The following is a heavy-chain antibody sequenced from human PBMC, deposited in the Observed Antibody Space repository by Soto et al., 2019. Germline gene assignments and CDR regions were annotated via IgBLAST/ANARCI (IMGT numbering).Heavy chain of an antibody. CDR2: IKEDGSEK. CDR1: GFTFSRYW. CDR3: AKARGMDV. Sequence: EVQLVESGGGLVQPGGSLRLSCAASGFTFSRYWMTWVRQAPGKGLEWVANIKEDGSEKYYVDSVKGRFTISRDNATKSLYMKMSSLRAEDAAVYYCAKARGMDVWGEGATVTV. J-gene: IGHJ6*02. V-gene: IGHV3-7*01.